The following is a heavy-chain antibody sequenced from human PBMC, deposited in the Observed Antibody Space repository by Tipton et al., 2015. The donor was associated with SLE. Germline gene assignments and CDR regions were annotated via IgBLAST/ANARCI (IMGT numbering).Heavy chain of an antibody. CDR3: ARHEDWGIDY. J-gene: IGHJ4*02. Sequence: TLSLTCTVSGGSISTSNFYWGWIRQAPGKGLEWIGSIFYSGSTYYNPSLKSRVTISVDTSKNQFSLKLSSVTAADTAVYYCARHEDWGIDYWGQGTLVTVSS. V-gene: IGHV4-39*01. CDR1: GGSISTSNFY. D-gene: IGHD7-27*01. CDR2: IFYSGST.